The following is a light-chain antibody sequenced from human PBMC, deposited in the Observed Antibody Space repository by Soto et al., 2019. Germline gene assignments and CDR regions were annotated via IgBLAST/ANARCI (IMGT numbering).Light chain of an antibody. CDR2: DAS. CDR1: QIVSSY. Sequence: EILLTQSPATLSFSPGGRASLSCRASQIVSSYLAWYQQKPGQAPRLLIYDASNRATGIPARFSGSGSGTDFTLTISSLEPEDFAVYYCQQYGSSLFTFGQGTRLEIK. CDR3: QQYGSSLFT. J-gene: IGKJ5*01. V-gene: IGKV3-11*01.